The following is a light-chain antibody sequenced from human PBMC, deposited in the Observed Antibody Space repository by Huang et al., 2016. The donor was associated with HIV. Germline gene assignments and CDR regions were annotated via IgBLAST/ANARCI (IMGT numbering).Light chain of an antibody. J-gene: IGKJ1*01. V-gene: IGKV3-15*01. Sequence: IVMTQSPVTLSVSPGERAALSCRAGQCIISNLAWYQQKTGQAPRLLIYGASTRATGVPARCSGSGAGTEYTLTINNLQSDDFAVYYCQQYEYRPPVTFGQGTKV. CDR2: GAS. CDR1: QCIISN. CDR3: QQYEYRPPVT.